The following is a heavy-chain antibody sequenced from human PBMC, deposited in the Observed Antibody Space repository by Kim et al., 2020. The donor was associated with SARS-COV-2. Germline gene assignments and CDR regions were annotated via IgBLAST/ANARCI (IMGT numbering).Heavy chain of an antibody. CDR3: AKEARITMIVVVPRHAFDI. V-gene: IGHV3-23*01. D-gene: IGHD3-22*01. CDR2: ISGSGGST. J-gene: IGHJ3*02. CDR1: GFTFSSYA. Sequence: GGSLRLSCAASGFTFSSYAMSWVRQAPGKGLEWVSAISGSGGSTYYADSVKGRFTISRDNSKNTLYLQMNSLRAEDTAVYYCAKEARITMIVVVPRHAFDIWGQGTMVTVSS.